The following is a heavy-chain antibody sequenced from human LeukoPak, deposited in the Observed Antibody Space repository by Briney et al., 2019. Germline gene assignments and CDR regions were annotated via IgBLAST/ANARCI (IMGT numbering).Heavy chain of an antibody. Sequence: NTSGTLSLTCAVSGGSISSSNWWSWIRQPPGKGLEWIGEINHSGSTNYNPSLKSRVTISVDTSKNQFSLKLSSVTAADTAVYYCARQDSGSYEMDYWGQGTLVTVSS. V-gene: IGHV4-4*02. CDR3: ARQDSGSYEMDY. J-gene: IGHJ4*02. CDR1: GGSISSSNW. CDR2: INHSGST. D-gene: IGHD1-26*01.